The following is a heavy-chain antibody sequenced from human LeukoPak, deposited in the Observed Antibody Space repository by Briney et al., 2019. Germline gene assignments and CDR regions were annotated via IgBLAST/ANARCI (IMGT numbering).Heavy chain of an antibody. V-gene: IGHV4-61*02. J-gene: IGHJ5*02. Sequence: SETLSLTCTVSGGSISSGTYYWSWIRQPAGKGLEWIGRIYTSGSTNYNPSLKSRVTISVDTSKNQFSLKLSSVTAADTAVYYCARDGRKYQPLSTFDPWGQGTLVTVSS. CDR2: IYTSGST. CDR3: ARDGRKYQPLSTFDP. CDR1: GGSISSGTYY. D-gene: IGHD2-2*01.